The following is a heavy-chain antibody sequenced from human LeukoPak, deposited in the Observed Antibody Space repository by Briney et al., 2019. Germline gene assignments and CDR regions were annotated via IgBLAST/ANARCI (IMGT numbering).Heavy chain of an antibody. V-gene: IGHV4-59*01. J-gene: IGHJ4*02. Sequence: SETLSLTCTVSGDSISSYYWSWIRQPPGKGLEWIGYIYYSGSTNYNPSLKSRVTISVDTSKNQFSLKLSSVTAADTAVYYCARGERVYSGYDYVAVAVQFDYWGQGTLVTVSS. CDR2: IYYSGST. D-gene: IGHD5-12*01. CDR1: GDSISSYY. CDR3: ARGERVYSGYDYVAVAVQFDY.